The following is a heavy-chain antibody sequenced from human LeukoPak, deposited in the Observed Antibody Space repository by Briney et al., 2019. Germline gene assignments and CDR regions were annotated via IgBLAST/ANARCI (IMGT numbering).Heavy chain of an antibody. CDR2: ISYDGSNE. V-gene: IGHV3-30*18. Sequence: PGRSLRLSCAASGFTLGSYGMHWVRQAPGKGLEWVASISYDGSNEYYGDSVKGRFSVSRDNSKNTLYLHMNSLRAEDTAVYYCAKEREMATRYYFDYRGQGTLVTVSS. CDR3: AKEREMATRYYFDY. CDR1: GFTLGSYG. J-gene: IGHJ4*02. D-gene: IGHD5-24*01.